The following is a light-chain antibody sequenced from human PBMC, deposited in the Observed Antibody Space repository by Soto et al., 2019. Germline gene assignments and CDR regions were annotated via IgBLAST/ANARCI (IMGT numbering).Light chain of an antibody. J-gene: IGLJ1*01. V-gene: IGLV2-23*01. Sequence: QSALTQPASVSGSPGQSITISCTGTSRGVGSYNLVSWYQQHPGNAPKLIIYEGTKRPSGVSYRFSGSKSGNTASLTISGLQEEDEGDYHCCSFAGSSTYVFGTGTKVTVL. CDR2: EGT. CDR3: CSFAGSSTYV. CDR1: SRGVGSYNL.